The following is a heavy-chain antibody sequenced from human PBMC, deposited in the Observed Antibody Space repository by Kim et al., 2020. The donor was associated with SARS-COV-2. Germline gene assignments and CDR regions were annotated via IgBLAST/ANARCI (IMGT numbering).Heavy chain of an antibody. J-gene: IGHJ4*02. V-gene: IGHV3-30*04. CDR3: ARVGIQLWLFDY. Sequence: GGSLRLSCAASGFTFSSYAMHWVRQAPGKGLEWVAVISYDGSNKYYADSVKGRFTISRDNSKNTLYLQMNSLRAGDTAVYYCARVGIQLWLFDYWGQGTLVTVSS. CDR1: GFTFSSYA. D-gene: IGHD5-18*01. CDR2: ISYDGSNK.